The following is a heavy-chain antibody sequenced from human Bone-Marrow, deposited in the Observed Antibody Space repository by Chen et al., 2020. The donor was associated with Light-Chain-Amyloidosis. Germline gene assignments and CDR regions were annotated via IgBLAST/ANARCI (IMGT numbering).Heavy chain of an antibody. CDR1: GYTFPNYW. CDR2: IYPDDSDA. CDR3: ARRRDGYNFDY. J-gene: IGHJ4*02. D-gene: IGHD5-12*01. V-gene: IGHV5-51*01. Sequence: EVQLEQSGPEVKKPGESLKISRTGSGYTFPNYWIGWVRQLPGKGREWRGVIYPDDSDARYSPSFEGQVTISAEKSITTAYLQWRSLKASDTAMYYCARRRDGYNFDYWGQGTLVTVSS.